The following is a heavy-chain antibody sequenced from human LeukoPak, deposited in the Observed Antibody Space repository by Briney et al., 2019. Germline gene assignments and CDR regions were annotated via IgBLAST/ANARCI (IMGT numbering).Heavy chain of an antibody. CDR3: AELGITMIGGV. Sequence: GGSLRLSCAASGFTFSSYAMSWVRQAPGKGLDWVSGISGSGSITHYADSVKGRFTISRDNAKNSLYLQMNSLRAEDTAVYYCAELGITMIGGVWGKGTTVTISS. D-gene: IGHD3-10*02. V-gene: IGHV3-23*01. CDR2: ISGSGSIT. CDR1: GFTFSSYA. J-gene: IGHJ6*04.